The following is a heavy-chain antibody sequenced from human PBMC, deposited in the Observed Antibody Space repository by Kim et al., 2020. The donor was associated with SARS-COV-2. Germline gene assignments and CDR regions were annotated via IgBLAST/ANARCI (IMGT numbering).Heavy chain of an antibody. CDR1: GDSMNSPNYY. CDR2: VYYSGST. D-gene: IGHD2-2*01. V-gene: IGHV4-39*01. Sequence: SETLSLTCTVSGDSMNSPNYYWAWIRQPPGKGLEWIGAVYYSGSTYYNPSLESRVTLSVDTSENHFSLRVKSVTAADTAVYYCARQKSGIPAAPDIWGQG. J-gene: IGHJ1*01. CDR3: ARQKSGIPAAPDI.